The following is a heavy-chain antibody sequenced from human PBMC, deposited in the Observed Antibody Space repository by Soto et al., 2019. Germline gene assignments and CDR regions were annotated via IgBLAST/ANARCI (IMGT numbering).Heavy chain of an antibody. J-gene: IGHJ6*02. V-gene: IGHV3-21*01. Sequence: PGGSLRLSCAASGFTFSSYSMNWVRQAPGKGLERVSSISSSSSYIYYADSVKGRFTISRDNAKNSLYLQMNSLRAEDTAVYYCAREREAIFGVVFPPGGMDVWGQGTTVTVSS. CDR2: ISSSSSYI. D-gene: IGHD3-3*01. CDR3: AREREAIFGVVFPPGGMDV. CDR1: GFTFSSYS.